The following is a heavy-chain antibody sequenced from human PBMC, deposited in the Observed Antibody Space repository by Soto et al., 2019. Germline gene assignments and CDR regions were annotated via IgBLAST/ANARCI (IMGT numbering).Heavy chain of an antibody. CDR2: ISYDGSNK. Sequence: PGGSLRLSCAASGFTFSSYAMHWVRQAPGKGLEWVAVISYDGSNKYYADSVKGRFTISRDNSKNTLYLQMNSLRAEDTAVYYCARRRGGYSNTMGYYYGMDVWGQGTTVTVSS. V-gene: IGHV3-30-3*01. J-gene: IGHJ6*02. CDR3: ARRRGGYSNTMGYYYGMDV. CDR1: GFTFSSYA. D-gene: IGHD5-12*01.